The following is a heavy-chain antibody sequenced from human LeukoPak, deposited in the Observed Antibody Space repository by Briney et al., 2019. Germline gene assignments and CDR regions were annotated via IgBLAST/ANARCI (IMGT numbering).Heavy chain of an antibody. Sequence: GGSLRLSCAASGFTFRNYAMSWVRQAPGKGLEWVSAISGSGGSTYYADSVKGRVTISRDNAKNSLHLQINSLRAEDTAVYYCARETTTIFGVVPYYFDYWGQGTLVTVSS. J-gene: IGHJ4*02. CDR3: ARETTTIFGVVPYYFDY. D-gene: IGHD3-3*01. CDR2: ISGSGGST. CDR1: GFTFRNYA. V-gene: IGHV3-23*01.